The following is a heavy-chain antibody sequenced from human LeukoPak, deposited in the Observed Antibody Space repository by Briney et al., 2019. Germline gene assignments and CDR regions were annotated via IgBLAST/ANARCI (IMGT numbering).Heavy chain of an antibody. CDR1: GGSISSYY. Sequence: PSETLSLTCTVSGGSISSYYWSWIWQPPGKGLEWIGYIYYSGSTNYNPPLKSRVTISVDTSKNQFPLKLSSVTAADTAVYYCARAPTSRTLDYWGQGTLVTVSS. CDR3: ARAPTSRTLDY. J-gene: IGHJ4*02. D-gene: IGHD1-1*01. V-gene: IGHV4-59*01. CDR2: IYYSGST.